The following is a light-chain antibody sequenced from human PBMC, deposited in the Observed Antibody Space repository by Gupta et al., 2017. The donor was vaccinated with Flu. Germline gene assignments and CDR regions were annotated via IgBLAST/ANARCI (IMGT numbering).Light chain of an antibody. J-gene: IGLJ1*01. Sequence: SFDLTQPPSLSVSPGQTARVTCSGDLLPRQYVSWYQQKPGQAPMLVICKDNERPSGITERFAGSRSGNTVTWTIRGVLAEDEADYYWLSEANVGSLYVFGAGTKVTVL. CDR2: KDN. CDR3: LSEANVGSLYV. V-gene: IGLV3-25*01. CDR1: LLPRQY.